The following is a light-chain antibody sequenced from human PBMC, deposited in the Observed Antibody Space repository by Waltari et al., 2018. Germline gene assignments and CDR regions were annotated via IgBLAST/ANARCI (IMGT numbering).Light chain of an antibody. CDR1: QSIGSW. Sequence: DIQMTQSPSSLSASVGDRVTIPCRASQSIGSWLAWYQQKPGKAPKLLIYQASSLESGVPSRFSGSGSGTEFTLTISSLQPDDFSTYYCQHYDSYPYTFGQGTKLEIK. CDR3: QHYDSYPYT. CDR2: QAS. J-gene: IGKJ2*01. V-gene: IGKV1-5*03.